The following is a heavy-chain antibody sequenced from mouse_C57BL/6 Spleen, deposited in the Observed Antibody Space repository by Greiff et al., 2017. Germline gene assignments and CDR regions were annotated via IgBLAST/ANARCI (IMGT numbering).Heavy chain of an antibody. Sequence: LQQSGASVKISCKASGYAFSSYWMNWVKQRPGKGLEWIGQIYPGDGDTNYNGKFKGKATLTADKSSSTAYMQLSSLTSEDSAVYFCARPQAYAMDYGGQGTSVTVSS. CDR1: GYAFSSYW. CDR2: IYPGDGDT. CDR3: ARPQAYAMDY. D-gene: IGHD3-2*02. J-gene: IGHJ4*01. V-gene: IGHV1-80*01.